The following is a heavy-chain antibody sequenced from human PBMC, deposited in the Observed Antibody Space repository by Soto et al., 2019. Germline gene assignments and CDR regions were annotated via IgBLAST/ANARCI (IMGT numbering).Heavy chain of an antibody. V-gene: IGHV1-3*01. J-gene: IGHJ5*02. CDR2: INAGNGNT. D-gene: IGHD3-3*01. CDR1: GYTFTSYA. Sequence: ASVKVSCKASGYTFTSYAMHWVLQAPGQRLEWMGWINAGNGNTKYSQKFQGRVTITRDTSASTAYMELSSLRSEDTAVYYCARAYDFWSGYYWFDPWGQGTLVTVSS. CDR3: ARAYDFWSGYYWFDP.